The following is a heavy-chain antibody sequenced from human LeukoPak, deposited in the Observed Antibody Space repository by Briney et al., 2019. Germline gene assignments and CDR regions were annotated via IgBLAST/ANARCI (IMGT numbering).Heavy chain of an antibody. CDR2: ISSSSSYI. CDR1: GFTFSSYS. D-gene: IGHD3-3*01. V-gene: IGHV3-21*01. Sequence: GGSLRLSCAASGFTFSSYSMNWVRQAPGKGLEWVSSISSSSSYIYYADSVKGRFTISRDNAKNSLYLQMNSLRAEDTAVYYCAREFTIFGVAAYDYWGQGTLVTVSS. J-gene: IGHJ4*02. CDR3: AREFTIFGVAAYDY.